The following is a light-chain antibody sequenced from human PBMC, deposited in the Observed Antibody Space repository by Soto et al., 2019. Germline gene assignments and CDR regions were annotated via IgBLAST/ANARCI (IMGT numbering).Light chain of an antibody. Sequence: REMTQSPATLSASPGDRATLSCRASQPVNNNLAWFQQRPGQAPRLLIYRASTRATNIPARFSGSGSGAEFTLTISSLQSEDFALYYCQQYHNLWTFGQGTKVDIK. CDR3: QQYHNLWT. V-gene: IGKV3-15*01. J-gene: IGKJ1*01. CDR2: RAS. CDR1: QPVNNN.